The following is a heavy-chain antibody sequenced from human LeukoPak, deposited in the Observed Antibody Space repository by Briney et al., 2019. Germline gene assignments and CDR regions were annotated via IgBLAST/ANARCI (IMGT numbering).Heavy chain of an antibody. CDR3: ARDLEDQLLFSLSAFDI. V-gene: IGHV3-7*01. J-gene: IGHJ3*02. Sequence: PGGSLRLSCAASGFTFSSYWMSWVRQAPGKGLEWVANIKQDGSEKYYVDSVKGRFTISRDNAKNSLYLQMNSLRAEDTAVYYCARDLEDQLLFSLSAFDIWGQGTMVTVSS. CDR2: IKQDGSEK. CDR1: GFTFSSYW. D-gene: IGHD2-2*01.